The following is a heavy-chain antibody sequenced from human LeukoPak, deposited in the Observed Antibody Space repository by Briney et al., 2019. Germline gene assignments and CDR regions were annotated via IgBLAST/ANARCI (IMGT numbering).Heavy chain of an antibody. Sequence: SETLSLTCAVYGGSFSGYYWSWIRQPPGKGLEWIGVINHSGSTNYNPSLKSRVTISVDTSKNQFSLKLSSVTAADTAVYYCARGNPQWFGERQRYSYYMDVWGKGTTVTVSS. CDR2: INHSGST. J-gene: IGHJ6*03. V-gene: IGHV4-34*01. D-gene: IGHD3-10*01. CDR3: ARGNPQWFGERQRYSYYMDV. CDR1: GGSFSGYY.